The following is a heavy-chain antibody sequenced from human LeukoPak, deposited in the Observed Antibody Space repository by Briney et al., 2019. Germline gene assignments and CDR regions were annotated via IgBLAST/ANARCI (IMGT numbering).Heavy chain of an antibody. J-gene: IGHJ4*02. V-gene: IGHV3-21*01. CDR1: GFTFSSNS. Sequence: GGSLRLSCAASGFTFSSNSMNWVRQAPGKGLEWVSSISTSSSYIYYADSLKGRFTISRDNAKNSLFLQMNSLRAEDTAVYYCARGRPLGANFWVYWGQGTLVTVSS. CDR3: ARGRPLGANFWVY. CDR2: ISTSSSYI. D-gene: IGHD3-16*01.